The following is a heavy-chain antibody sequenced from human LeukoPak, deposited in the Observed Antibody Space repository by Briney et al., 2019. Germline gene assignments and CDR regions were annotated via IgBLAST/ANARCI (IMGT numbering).Heavy chain of an antibody. V-gene: IGHV3-30*18. J-gene: IGHJ4*02. D-gene: IGHD1-20*01. CDR1: GFTFSSYG. CDR3: AKDTNRAPRITGADY. CDR2: ISYDGSNK. Sequence: HPGGSLRLSCAASGFTFSSYGMHWVRQAPGKGLEWVAVISYDGSNKYYADSVKGRFTISRDNSKNTLYLQVNSLRAEDTAVYYCAKDTNRAPRITGADYWGQGTLVTVSS.